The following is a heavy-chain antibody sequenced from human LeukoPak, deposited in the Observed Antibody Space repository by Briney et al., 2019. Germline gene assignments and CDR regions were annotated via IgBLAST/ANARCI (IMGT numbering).Heavy chain of an antibody. V-gene: IGHV3-11*04. CDR3: GGEPYGASSNRLDY. J-gene: IGHJ4*02. CDR2: ISSTGSLM. CDR1: GFTFTDYY. Sequence: GGSLRLSCAASGFTFTDYYLIWIRHAPGKGLEWVAYISSTGSLMYYAHSVKGRFTLSRDNAQHLVYLEMNSLRAEDTDVYYCGGEPYGASSNRLDYWGQGTLVTVSS. D-gene: IGHD6-6*01.